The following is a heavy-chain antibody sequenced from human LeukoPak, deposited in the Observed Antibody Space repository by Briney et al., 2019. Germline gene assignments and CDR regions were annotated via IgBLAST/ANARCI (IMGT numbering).Heavy chain of an antibody. V-gene: IGHV3-30*04. CDR2: ISYDGSNK. D-gene: IGHD2-15*01. Sequence: GGSLRLSCAASGFTFSSYAMHWVRQAPGKGLEWVAVISYDGSNKYYADSVKGRFTIPRDNSKNTLYLQMNSLRAEDTAVYYCARVRNRYCSGGSCHTFDYWGQGTLVTVSS. CDR3: ARVRNRYCSGGSCHTFDY. J-gene: IGHJ4*02. CDR1: GFTFSSYA.